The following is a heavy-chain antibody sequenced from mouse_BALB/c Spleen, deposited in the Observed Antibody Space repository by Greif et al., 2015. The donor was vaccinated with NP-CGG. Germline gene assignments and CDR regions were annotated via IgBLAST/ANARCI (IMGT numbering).Heavy chain of an antibody. CDR2: IDPANGNT. CDR1: GFNIKDTY. Sequence: EVHLVESGAELVKPGASVKLSCTASGFNIKDTYMHWVKQRPEQGLEWIGRIDPANGNTKYDPKFQGKATITADTSSNTAYLQLSSLTSEDTAVYYCASGEDYAMDYWGQGTSVTVSS. V-gene: IGHV14-3*02. CDR3: ASGEDYAMDY. J-gene: IGHJ4*01.